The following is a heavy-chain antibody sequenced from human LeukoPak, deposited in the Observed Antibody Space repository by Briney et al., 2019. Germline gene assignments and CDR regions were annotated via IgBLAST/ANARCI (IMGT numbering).Heavy chain of an antibody. Sequence: GGSLRLSCAASGFIFSNYAMHWVRQAPGKGLEWVTFIRYDGSNKYYAESVKGRFTISRDNSKSTLYLHMNSLRAEDTAVYYCAKAIHSSSSGVVDYWGQGTLVTVSS. CDR1: GFIFSNYA. CDR3: AKAIHSSSSGVVDY. D-gene: IGHD6-6*01. J-gene: IGHJ4*02. CDR2: IRYDGSNK. V-gene: IGHV3-30*02.